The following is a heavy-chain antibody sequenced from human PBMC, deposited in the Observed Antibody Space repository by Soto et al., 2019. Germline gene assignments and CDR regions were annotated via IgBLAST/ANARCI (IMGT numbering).Heavy chain of an antibody. V-gene: IGHV3-11*01. D-gene: IGHD3-22*01. Sequence: PGGSLRLSCAASGFTFSDYYMSWIRQAPGKGPEWVSYISSSGSTIYYADSVKGRFTISRDNAKNSLYLQMNSLRAEDTAVYYCARGLDYYDSSSFDYWGQGTLVTVSS. CDR1: GFTFSDYY. J-gene: IGHJ4*02. CDR2: ISSSGSTI. CDR3: ARGLDYYDSSSFDY.